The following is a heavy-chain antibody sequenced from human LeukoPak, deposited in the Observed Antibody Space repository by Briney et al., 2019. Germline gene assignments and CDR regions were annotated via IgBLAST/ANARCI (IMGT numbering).Heavy chain of an antibody. CDR2: ISGSADTT. CDR1: GFSFSNSA. CDR3: AKDFYDSSGYNFDY. Sequence: AGGSLRLSCAASGFSFSNSAMNWVRQAPGKGLEWVSGISGSADTTYYADSVRGRFTISRDNSKNTLYLQMNSLRAEDTAVYYCAKDFYDSSGYNFDYWGQGTLVTVSS. J-gene: IGHJ4*02. V-gene: IGHV3-23*01. D-gene: IGHD3-22*01.